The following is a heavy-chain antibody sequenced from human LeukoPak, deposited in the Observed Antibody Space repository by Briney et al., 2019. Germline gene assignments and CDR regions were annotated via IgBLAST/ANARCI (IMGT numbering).Heavy chain of an antibody. D-gene: IGHD6-13*01. CDR3: AKGYSSSWYYRYFDY. J-gene: IGHJ4*02. V-gene: IGHV3-30*18. CDR2: ISYDGSNK. CDR1: GFTFSSYG. Sequence: GGSLRLSCAASGFTFSSYGMHWVRQAPGKGLEWVAVISYDGSNKYYADSVKGRFTISRDNSKNTLYLQMNSPRAEDTAVYYCAKGYSSSWYYRYFDYWGQGTLVTVSS.